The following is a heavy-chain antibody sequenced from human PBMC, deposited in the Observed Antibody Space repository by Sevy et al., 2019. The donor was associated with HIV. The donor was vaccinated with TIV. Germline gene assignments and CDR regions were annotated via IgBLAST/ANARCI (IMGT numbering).Heavy chain of an antibody. CDR2: IYYSGST. J-gene: IGHJ3*02. Sequence: SETLSLTCTVSDGSISSGGYYWSWIRQHPGKGLEWIGYIYYSGSTYYNPSLKSRVTISVDTSKNQFSLKLSSVTAADTAVYYWARHVFRDAFDIWGQGTMVTVSS. CDR1: DGSISSGGYY. D-gene: IGHD2-21*01. V-gene: IGHV4-31*03. CDR3: ARHVFRDAFDI.